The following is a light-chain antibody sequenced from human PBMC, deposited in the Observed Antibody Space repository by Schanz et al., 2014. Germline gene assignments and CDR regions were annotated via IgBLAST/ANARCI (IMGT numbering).Light chain of an antibody. V-gene: IGLV2-14*01. CDR3: SSYTSSSTLVV. CDR1: SSDVGGYKY. Sequence: QSALTQPPSASGSPGQSVAISCTGTSSDVGGYKYVSWYQQHPGKAPKLMIHDVSDRPSGVSNRFSGSKSGNTASLTISGLQAEDEADYYCSSYTSSSTLVVFGGGTKLTVL. J-gene: IGLJ2*01. CDR2: DVS.